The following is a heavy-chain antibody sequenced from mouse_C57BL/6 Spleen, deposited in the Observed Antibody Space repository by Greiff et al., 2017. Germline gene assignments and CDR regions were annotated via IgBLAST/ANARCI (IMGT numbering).Heavy chain of an antibody. J-gene: IGHJ3*01. CDR3: ARETYYGSSGFAY. V-gene: IGHV5-17*01. D-gene: IGHD1-1*01. CDR1: GFTFSDYG. Sequence: EVNVVESGGGLVKPGGSLKLSCAASGFTFSDYGMHWVRQAPEKGLEWVAYISSGSSTIYYADTVKGRFTISRDNAKNTLFLQMTSLRSEDTAMYYCARETYYGSSGFAYWGQGTLVTVSA. CDR2: ISSGSSTI.